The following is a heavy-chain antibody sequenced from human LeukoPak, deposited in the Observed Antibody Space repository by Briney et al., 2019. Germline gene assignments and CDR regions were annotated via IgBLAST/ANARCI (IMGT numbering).Heavy chain of an antibody. CDR1: GFTFSSYS. CDR3: AKDSVLTGYQRFDP. J-gene: IGHJ5*02. CDR2: ISGSGGST. Sequence: PGGSLRLSCAASGFTFSSYSMNWVRQAPGKGLEWVSAISGSGGSTYYADSVKGRFTISRDNSKNTLYLQMNSLRAEDTAVYYCAKDSVLTGYQRFDPWGQGTLVTVSS. V-gene: IGHV3-23*01. D-gene: IGHD3-9*01.